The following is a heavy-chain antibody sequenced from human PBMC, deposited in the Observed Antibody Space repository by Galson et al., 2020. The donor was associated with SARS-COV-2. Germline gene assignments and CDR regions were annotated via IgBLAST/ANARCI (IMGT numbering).Heavy chain of an antibody. CDR2: ISSDGTNK. CDR3: AREKFIQVHLEAPVNWFDP. D-gene: IGHD3-16*01. Sequence: GESLKISCAASGFTFSSYRMHWVRQAPGKGLEWVAAISSDGTNKYYADSVQGQFTISRDNSKNTLYLQMNSLRPEDTAVYYCAREKFIQVHLEAPVNWFDPWGQGTLVTVSS. J-gene: IGHJ5*02. CDR1: GFTFSSYR. V-gene: IGHV3-30*03.